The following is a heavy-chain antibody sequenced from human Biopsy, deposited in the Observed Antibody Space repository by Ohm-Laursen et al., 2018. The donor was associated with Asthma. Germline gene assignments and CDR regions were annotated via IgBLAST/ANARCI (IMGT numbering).Heavy chain of an antibody. V-gene: IGHV3-53*01. Sequence: SLRLSCAASGFAVSRDHMFWVRQAPGKGLEWVSVIYSGGTSHTADSVRGRFTISRDYSKSTLYLQMHSLRAEDTAVYYCARGDSSNWSHHYFDYWGQGTLVTVSS. J-gene: IGHJ4*02. CDR2: IYSGGTS. D-gene: IGHD3-22*01. CDR3: ARGDSSNWSHHYFDY. CDR1: GFAVSRDH.